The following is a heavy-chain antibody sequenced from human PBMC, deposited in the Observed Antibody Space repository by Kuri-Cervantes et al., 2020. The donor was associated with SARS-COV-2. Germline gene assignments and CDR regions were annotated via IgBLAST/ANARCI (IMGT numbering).Heavy chain of an antibody. CDR2: INPNSGGT. CDR1: GYTFTGYY. CDR3: ARHDYYYYMDV. J-gene: IGHJ6*03. Sequence: ASVKVSCKASGYTFTGYYMHWVRQAPGQGLEWMGWINPNSGGTNYAQKFQGRVTMTRDTSISTAYLQWSSLKASDTAMYYCARHDYYYYMDVWGKGTTVTVSS. V-gene: IGHV1-2*02.